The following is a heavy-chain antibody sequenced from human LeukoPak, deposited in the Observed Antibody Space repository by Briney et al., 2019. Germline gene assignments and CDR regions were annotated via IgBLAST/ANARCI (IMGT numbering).Heavy chain of an antibody. D-gene: IGHD2-2*01. CDR1: GFTCSSYA. J-gene: IGHJ4*02. V-gene: IGHV3-30*04. Sequence: PGGSLRLSCAASGFTCSSYAMHWVRQAPGKGLEWVAVISSDGSNKYYADSVKGRFTISRDNSKNTLYLQMNSLRAEDTAVYYCARDSVAPAVHYYFDYWGQGTLVTVSS. CDR2: ISSDGSNK. CDR3: ARDSVAPAVHYYFDY.